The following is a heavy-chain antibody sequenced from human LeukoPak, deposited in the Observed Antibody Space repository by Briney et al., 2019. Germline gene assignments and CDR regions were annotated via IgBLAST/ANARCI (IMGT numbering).Heavy chain of an antibody. D-gene: IGHD3-10*01. Sequence: GSLRLSCAASGFTFSSYSMNWVRQAPGKGLEWVSSISSSSSYIYYADSVKGQFTISRDNAKNSLYLQMNSLRAEDTALYYCASVDYYGSGNYYNDVDYWGQGTLVTVSS. V-gene: IGHV3-21*01. CDR3: ASVDYYGSGNYYNDVDY. J-gene: IGHJ4*02. CDR1: GFTFSSYS. CDR2: ISSSSSYI.